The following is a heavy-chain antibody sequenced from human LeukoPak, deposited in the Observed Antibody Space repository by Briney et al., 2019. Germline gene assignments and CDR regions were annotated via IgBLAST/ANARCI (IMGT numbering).Heavy chain of an antibody. J-gene: IGHJ4*02. CDR1: GFTFSSYV. V-gene: IGHV3-30*18. CDR2: ISSDGSSK. Sequence: GGSLKLSCEASGFTFSSYVMHWVRQAPGQGLEWVGVISSDGSSKYYAHYVQGRFTISSDNSKNTLYLQMNSLRADDTAVYYCAKAPVGVAARSYWGQGTLVTVSS. CDR3: AKAPVGVAARSY. D-gene: IGHD6-6*01.